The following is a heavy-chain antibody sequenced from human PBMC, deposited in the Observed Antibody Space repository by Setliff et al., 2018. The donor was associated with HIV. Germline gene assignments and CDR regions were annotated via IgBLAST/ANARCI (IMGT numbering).Heavy chain of an antibody. CDR2: IYYSGIT. CDR1: GGSVGSGSYY. D-gene: IGHD4-17*01. Sequence: PSETLSLTCTVSGGSVGSGSYYWSWIRQSPGKGLEWIGYIYYSGITTYNPPLKSRVTISIDTSKNQFSLRLHSVTAADTAVYYCARDPPGYGDSNDYWGQGTLVTVSS. V-gene: IGHV4-61*01. CDR3: ARDPPGYGDSNDY. J-gene: IGHJ4*02.